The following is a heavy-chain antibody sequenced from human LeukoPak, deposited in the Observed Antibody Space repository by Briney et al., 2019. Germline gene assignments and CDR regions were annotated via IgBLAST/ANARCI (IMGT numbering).Heavy chain of an antibody. V-gene: IGHV4-30-4*01. Sequence: SETLSLTCTVSGGSISSGDYYWSWIRQPPGKGLEWIGYIYYSGSTYYNPSLKSQVTISVDTSKNQFSLKLSSVTAADTAVYYCAREGETGYSTWGQGTLVTVSS. CDR2: IYYSGST. J-gene: IGHJ4*02. CDR3: AREGETGYST. CDR1: GGSISSGDYY. D-gene: IGHD6-13*01.